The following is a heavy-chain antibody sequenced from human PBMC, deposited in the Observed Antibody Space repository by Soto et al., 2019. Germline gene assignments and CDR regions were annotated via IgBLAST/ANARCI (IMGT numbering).Heavy chain of an antibody. CDR3: ARDYDSSGYYKNYYFYGMDD. D-gene: IGHD3-22*01. J-gene: IGHJ6*02. Sequence: SVKVSCKASGGTFSSYAISWVRQAPGQGLEWMGGIIPIFGTANYAQKFQGRVTITADKSTSTAYMELSSLRSEDTAVYYCARDYDSSGYYKNYYFYGMDDWGHVTTVTVSS. CDR2: IIPIFGTA. CDR1: GGTFSSYA. V-gene: IGHV1-69*06.